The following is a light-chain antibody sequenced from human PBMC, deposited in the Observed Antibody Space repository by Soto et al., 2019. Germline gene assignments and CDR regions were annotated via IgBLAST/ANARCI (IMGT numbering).Light chain of an antibody. CDR2: DNN. Sequence: QSVLTQPPSVSAAPGQEVTISCSGSSSNIGKNYASWYQQLPGTAPKLLIYDNNKRPSGIPDRFSGSKSGTSATLGITGLQTGDEADYYCGTWDSSLSAWVFGGGTKLTVL. J-gene: IGLJ3*02. CDR3: GTWDSSLSAWV. CDR1: SSNIGKNY. V-gene: IGLV1-51*01.